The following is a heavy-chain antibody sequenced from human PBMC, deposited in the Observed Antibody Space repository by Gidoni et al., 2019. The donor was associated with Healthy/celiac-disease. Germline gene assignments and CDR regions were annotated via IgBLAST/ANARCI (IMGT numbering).Heavy chain of an antibody. CDR3: AGTIFGVVIDYYYYYGMDV. CDR2: IYYSGST. CDR1: GASISRYY. V-gene: IGHV4-59*01. Sequence: QVQLQESGPGLVKPSETLSLTCTVSGASISRYYRSWIRQPPGKGLEWLGYIYYSGSTNYNPSLKSRVTISVDTSKIQFSLKLSSVTAADTAVYYCAGTIFGVVIDYYYYYGMDVWGQGTTVTVSS. D-gene: IGHD3-3*01. J-gene: IGHJ6*02.